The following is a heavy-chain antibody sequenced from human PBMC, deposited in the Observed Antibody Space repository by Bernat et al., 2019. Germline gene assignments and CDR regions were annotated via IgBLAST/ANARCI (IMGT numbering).Heavy chain of an antibody. Sequence: QVQLVESGGGVVQPGRSLRLSCAASGFTFSSYAMHWVRQAPGKGLEWVAVISYDGSNKYYADSVKGRFTISRDDSKNTAYLQMNSLKTEDTAMYYCCSSTSGPLDYWGQGTLVTVSS. V-gene: IGHV3-30-3*01. CDR1: GFTFSSYA. J-gene: IGHJ4*02. D-gene: IGHD2-2*01. CDR2: ISYDGSNK. CDR3: CSSTSGPLDY.